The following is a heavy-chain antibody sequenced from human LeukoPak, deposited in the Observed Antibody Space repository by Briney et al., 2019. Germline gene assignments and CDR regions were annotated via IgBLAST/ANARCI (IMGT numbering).Heavy chain of an antibody. Sequence: AGGSLRLSCAASGFIFSGSSMHWVRQAPSKGLEWVSFIRFDATNKYYADSVKGRFTISRDNSKNTLYLQMNSLRAEDTAVYYCARDEAGGFGELSLDYWGQGTLVTVSS. J-gene: IGHJ4*02. CDR1: GFIFSGSS. CDR3: ARDEAGGFGELSLDY. V-gene: IGHV3-30*02. D-gene: IGHD3-10*01. CDR2: IRFDATNK.